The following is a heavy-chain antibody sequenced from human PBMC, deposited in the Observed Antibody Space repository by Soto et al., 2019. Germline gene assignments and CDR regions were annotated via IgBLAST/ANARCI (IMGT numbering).Heavy chain of an antibody. D-gene: IGHD3-16*01. CDR3: VSRIPSWVFDY. CDR1: GFTLNTYG. V-gene: IGHV3-33*07. J-gene: IGHJ4*01. Sequence: PGGSLRLSCAASGFTLNTYGMYWVRQAPGKGLEWVAVSWYDGTNKDYADSVKGRFTISRDTSENTLYLRMDKLRVEDTAVYFCVSRIPSWVFDYWGQGTLVTVSS. CDR2: SWYDGTNK.